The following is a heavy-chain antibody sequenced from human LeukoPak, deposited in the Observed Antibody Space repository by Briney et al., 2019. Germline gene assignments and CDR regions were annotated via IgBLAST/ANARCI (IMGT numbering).Heavy chain of an antibody. J-gene: IGHJ6*02. CDR3: ARYGSSWSRGYGMDV. D-gene: IGHD6-13*01. CDR1: GGSISSYY. Sequence: PSETLSLTCTVSGGSISSYYWSWIRQPPGKGLEWIGYIYYSGGTNYNPSLKSRVTISVDTSKNQFSLKLSSVTAADTAVYYCARYGSSWSRGYGMDVWGQGTTVTVSS. V-gene: IGHV4-59*01. CDR2: IYYSGGT.